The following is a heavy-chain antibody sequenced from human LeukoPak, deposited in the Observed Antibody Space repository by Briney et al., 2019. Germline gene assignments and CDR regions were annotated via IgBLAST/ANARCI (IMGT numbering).Heavy chain of an antibody. Sequence: GGSLRLSCVASGFTFTSYWMSWVRQAPGKGLEWVSSISSSGSSIYYADSVKGRFTISRDNAKKTLYLQMNSLRAEDTAVYYCSRGYSGGFDYWGQGTLVTVSS. CDR2: ISSSGSSI. CDR3: SRGYSGGFDY. CDR1: GFTFTSYW. J-gene: IGHJ4*02. D-gene: IGHD2-15*01. V-gene: IGHV3-21*01.